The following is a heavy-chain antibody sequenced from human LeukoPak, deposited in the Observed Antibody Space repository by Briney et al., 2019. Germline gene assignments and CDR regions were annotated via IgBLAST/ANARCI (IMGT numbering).Heavy chain of an antibody. CDR1: GGTFTSYA. CDR2: IIPILGTA. V-gene: IGHV1-69*13. J-gene: IGHJ5*02. Sequence: GASVKVSCKASGGTFTSYAISWVRLAPGQGLEWMGGIIPILGTANYAQKFQGRVTITADESTSTAYMELSSLRSEDTAVYYCARESIAAAGTPGGLVWFDPWGQGTLVTVSS. CDR3: ARESIAAAGTPGGLVWFDP. D-gene: IGHD6-13*01.